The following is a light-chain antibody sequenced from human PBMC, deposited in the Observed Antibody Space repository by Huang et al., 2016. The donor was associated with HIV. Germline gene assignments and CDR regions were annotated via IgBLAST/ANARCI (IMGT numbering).Light chain of an antibody. V-gene: IGKV3-11*01. CDR3: QQRSAWPLT. CDR2: DAS. J-gene: IGKJ4*01. Sequence: DIVLTQSPATLSLSPGERAPLSCRASQSVRSYLAWYQQKPGQAPRLLIYDASNSASGIPARFSGSGSGTDFTLTISNLQSEDFAVYYCQQRSAWPLTFGGGTKVEI. CDR1: QSVRSY.